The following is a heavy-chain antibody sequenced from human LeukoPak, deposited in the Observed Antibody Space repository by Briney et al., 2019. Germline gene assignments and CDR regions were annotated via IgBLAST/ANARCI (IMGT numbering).Heavy chain of an antibody. Sequence: ASVKVSCKASGYTFTTYDISWVRQAPGQGLEWMGWINSYNGNTNYAQKLQGRVTMTTDTSTSTAYMELRSLRSDDTAAYYCARDYIAAAAWDYWGQGTLVTVSS. CDR3: ARDYIAAAAWDY. D-gene: IGHD6-13*01. V-gene: IGHV1-18*01. CDR1: GYTFTTYD. CDR2: INSYNGNT. J-gene: IGHJ4*02.